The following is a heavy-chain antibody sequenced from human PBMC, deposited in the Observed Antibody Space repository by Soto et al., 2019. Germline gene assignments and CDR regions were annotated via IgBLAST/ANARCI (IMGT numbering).Heavy chain of an antibody. J-gene: IGHJ6*02. CDR3: AFRIRDYSGNYYYYYGMDV. CDR1: GGTFSSYA. Sequence: QVQLVQSGAEVQKPGSSVKVSCKASGGTFSSYAISWVRQAPGQGLEWMGGIIPIFGTANYAQKFQGRVTITADESTSTAYMELSSLRSEDTAVYYCAFRIRDYSGNYYYYYGMDVWGQGTTVTVSS. V-gene: IGHV1-69*01. CDR2: IIPIFGTA. D-gene: IGHD1-26*01.